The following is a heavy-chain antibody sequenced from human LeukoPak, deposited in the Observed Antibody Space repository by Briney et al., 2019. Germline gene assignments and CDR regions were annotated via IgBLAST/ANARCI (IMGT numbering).Heavy chain of an antibody. CDR2: ISYSGST. CDR3: ARTWIPAPFDH. D-gene: IGHD5-18*01. Sequence: SETLSLTCTVSGGSIGSRSYYWGWIRQPPGKGLEWIGSISYSGSTYHNPSLKSRVTISVDPSKTQLSLRMPSMTAADTAVYYCARTWIPAPFDHWGQGTLVTVSS. V-gene: IGHV4-39*01. J-gene: IGHJ4*02. CDR1: GGSIGSRSYY.